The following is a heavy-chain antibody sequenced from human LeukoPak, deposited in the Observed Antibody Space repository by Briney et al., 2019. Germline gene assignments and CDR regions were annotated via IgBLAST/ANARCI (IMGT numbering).Heavy chain of an antibody. J-gene: IGHJ4*02. CDR1: GFTYDDYA. V-gene: IGHV3-43*02. CDR2: ISGDGGST. D-gene: IGHD2-2*01. CDR3: AKDISRNFVVVPAADY. Sequence: GGAVRLSCAASGFTYDDYARHGVRQPPGKSLDGVSLISGDGGSTYYAASVKGRFTVSRDNSKNSLYLQMNSLRTEDTALYYCAKDISRNFVVVPAADYCGQGTLVTVSS.